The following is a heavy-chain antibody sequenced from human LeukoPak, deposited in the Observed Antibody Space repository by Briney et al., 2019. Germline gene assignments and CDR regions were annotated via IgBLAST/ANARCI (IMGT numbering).Heavy chain of an antibody. J-gene: IGHJ4*02. CDR3: ARDNEYCTGGTCRLDY. D-gene: IGHD2-15*01. CDR2: INNDGRST. V-gene: IGHV3-74*01. CDR1: GFTFSFYW. Sequence: GGSLRFSCASSGFTFSFYWMHWVRQAPGKGLVWVSRINNDGRSTSYAGSVKGRFTISRDNAKNTLYLQMNSLRAEDTAVYYCARDNEYCTGGTCRLDYWGQGALVTVSS.